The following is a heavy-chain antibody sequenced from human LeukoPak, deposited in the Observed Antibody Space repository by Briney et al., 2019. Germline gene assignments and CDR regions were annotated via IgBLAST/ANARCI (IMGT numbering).Heavy chain of an antibody. CDR2: ISGSGGST. V-gene: IGHV3-23*01. Sequence: GGSLRLSCAASGFTFSSYAMSWVCQAPGKGLEWVSAISGSGGSTYYADSVKGRFTISRDNSKNTLYLQMNSLRAEDTAVYYCAKDTVVHSSWYPYDAFDIWGQGTMVTVSS. J-gene: IGHJ3*02. CDR3: AKDTVVHSSWYPYDAFDI. CDR1: GFTFSSYA. D-gene: IGHD6-13*01.